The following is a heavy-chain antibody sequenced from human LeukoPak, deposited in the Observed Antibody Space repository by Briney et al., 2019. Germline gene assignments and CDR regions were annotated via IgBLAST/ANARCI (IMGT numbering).Heavy chain of an antibody. V-gene: IGHV4-59*01. Sequence: SETLSLTCTVSGGSINNYYWSWIRQPPGKGLEWIGYIYYSGSTNYNPSLKSRVTISIYTSKNQFSLKLSSVTAADTAVYYCASWPSVVLPAQTRFDPWGQGTLVTVSS. D-gene: IGHD2-2*01. CDR3: ASWPSVVLPAQTRFDP. J-gene: IGHJ5*02. CDR1: GGSINNYY. CDR2: IYYSGST.